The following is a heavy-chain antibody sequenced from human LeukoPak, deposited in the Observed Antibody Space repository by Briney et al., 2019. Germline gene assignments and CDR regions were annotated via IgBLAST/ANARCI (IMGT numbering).Heavy chain of an antibody. Sequence: PSETLSLTCAVSGGSISSYHWSWIRQPPGKGLEWIGNMYYSGSTNYNPSLRSRVTISVDTSKNQFSLKLSSVTAADTAVYYCARLRNYYDRSGYKQLWFDPWGQGTLVTVSS. CDR3: ARLRNYYDRSGYKQLWFDP. CDR1: GGSISSYH. V-gene: IGHV4-59*01. J-gene: IGHJ5*02. D-gene: IGHD3-22*01. CDR2: MYYSGST.